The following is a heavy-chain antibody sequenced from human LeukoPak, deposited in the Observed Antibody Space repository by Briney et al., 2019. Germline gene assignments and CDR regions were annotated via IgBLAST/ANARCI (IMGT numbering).Heavy chain of an antibody. D-gene: IGHD3-22*01. J-gene: IGHJ4*02. CDR3: ASEPDYDSSGYHRLFDY. CDR2: ISSSSSII. CDR1: GFTFSSYS. V-gene: IGHV3-48*01. Sequence: GGSLILSCAASGFTFSSYSMNWVRQSPGKGLEWVSYISSSSSIIYYADSVKGRFTISRDNAKNSLYLQMNSLRAEDTAVYYCASEPDYDSSGYHRLFDYWGQATLATVSS.